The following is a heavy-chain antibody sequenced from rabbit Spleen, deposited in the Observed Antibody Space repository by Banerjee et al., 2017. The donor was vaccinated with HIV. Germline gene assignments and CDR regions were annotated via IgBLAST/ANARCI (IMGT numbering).Heavy chain of an antibody. D-gene: IGHD2-1*01. CDR3: ARHDKCFNL. CDR2: IDAISGSST. Sequence: QSLEESGGDLVKPERSLTLTCTASGFSFSSSYWMCWVRQAPGKGLEWIACIDAISGSSTYYASWAKGRFTISKTSSTTVIFHMTSLTVADTATYFCARHDKCFNLWGPGTLVTVS. J-gene: IGHJ4*01. CDR1: GFSFSSSYW. V-gene: IGHV1S40*01.